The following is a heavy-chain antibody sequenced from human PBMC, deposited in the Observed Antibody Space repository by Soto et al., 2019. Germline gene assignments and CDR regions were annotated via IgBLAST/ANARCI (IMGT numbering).Heavy chain of an antibody. D-gene: IGHD5-12*01. V-gene: IGHV1-2*02. CDR3: ARDLWGYDLYGPDT. Sequence: AAVKVSCKTSGDTSTDSSMHWVRQAPGQGLEWMGWINLNSGDTNYAEKFRGRVTMTRDTSIITAYMELTRLKADDTAVDYCARDLWGYDLYGPDTWGQGTLVTVSS. J-gene: IGHJ5*02. CDR2: INLNSGDT. CDR1: GDTSTDSS.